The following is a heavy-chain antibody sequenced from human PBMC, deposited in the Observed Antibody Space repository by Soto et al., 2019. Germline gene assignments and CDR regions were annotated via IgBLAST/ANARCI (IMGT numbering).Heavy chain of an antibody. J-gene: IGHJ4*02. CDR1: GFTFSSYG. CDR2: ISYDGSNK. V-gene: IGHV3-30*18. Sequence: PGGSLRLSCAASGFTFSSYGMHWVRQAPGKGLEWVAVISYDGSNKYYADSVKGRFTISRDNSKNTLYLQMNSLRAEDTAVYYCAKDGSAYCGGDCYSAFDYWGQGTLVTVSS. D-gene: IGHD2-21*02. CDR3: AKDGSAYCGGDCYSAFDY.